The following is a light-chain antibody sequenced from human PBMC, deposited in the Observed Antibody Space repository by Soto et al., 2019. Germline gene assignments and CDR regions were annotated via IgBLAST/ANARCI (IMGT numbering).Light chain of an antibody. CDR2: DAS. Sequence: QSVLTQPASVSGSPGQSITISCTGTSSDVGSHKLVSWYQQYPGKAPKLIIFDASKRPSVFYNRFSGSKSGSTASLTISGLQAEDDADSYCCSTAGASTYVFGAGTK. V-gene: IGLV2-23*01. J-gene: IGLJ1*01. CDR1: SSDVGSHKL. CDR3: CSTAGASTYV.